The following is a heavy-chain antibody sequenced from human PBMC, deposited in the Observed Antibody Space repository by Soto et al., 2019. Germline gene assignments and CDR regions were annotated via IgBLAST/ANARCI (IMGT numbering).Heavy chain of an antibody. CDR3: ARDLPRTYGGNSGCDY. D-gene: IGHD4-17*01. CDR1: GYTFTGYY. V-gene: IGHV1-2*02. Sequence: ASVKVSCKASGYTFTGYYMHWVRQAPGQGLEWMGWINPNSGGTNYAQKFQGRVTMTRDTSISTAYMELSRLRSDDTAVYYCARDLPRTYGGNSGCDYWGQGTLVTVSS. J-gene: IGHJ4*02. CDR2: INPNSGGT.